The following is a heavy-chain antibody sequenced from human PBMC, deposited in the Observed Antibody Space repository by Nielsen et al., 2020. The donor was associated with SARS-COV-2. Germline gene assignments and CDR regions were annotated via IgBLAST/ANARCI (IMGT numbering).Heavy chain of an antibody. D-gene: IGHD4-17*01. J-gene: IGHJ6*02. CDR3: ATQSYDYGDYGMDV. Sequence: SLKISCAASGFTFDDYAMHWVRQAPGKGLEWVSGISWNSGSIGYADSVKGRFTISRDNAKNSLYLQMNSLRAEDTALYYCATQSYDYGDYGMDVWGQGTTVTVSS. V-gene: IGHV3-9*01. CDR2: ISWNSGSI. CDR1: GFTFDDYA.